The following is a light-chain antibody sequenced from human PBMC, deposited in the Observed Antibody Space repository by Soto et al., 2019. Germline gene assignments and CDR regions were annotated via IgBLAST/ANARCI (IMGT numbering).Light chain of an antibody. CDR2: LGS. CDR3: MQALQTPPT. J-gene: IGKJ1*01. V-gene: IGKV2-28*01. Sequence: DIVMTQSPLSLPVTPGEPASISCRSSQSLLHRNGYNYLDWYLQKPGQSPQLLIYLGSNRASGVPDRFSGSGSGTDFTLKISRVEAEDVGVYYCMQALQTPPTFGQGTKVEMK. CDR1: QSLLHRNGYNY.